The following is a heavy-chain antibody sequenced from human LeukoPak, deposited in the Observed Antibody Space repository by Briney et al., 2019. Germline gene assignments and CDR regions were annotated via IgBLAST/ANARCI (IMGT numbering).Heavy chain of an antibody. Sequence: ASVKVSCKASGYTFTGYYMHWVRQAPGQGFEWMGWNNPNSGGTNYAQKFQGRVTMTRDTSISTAYMELSRLRSDDTAVYYCARAADYGDYERWGQGTLVTVSS. CDR1: GYTFTGYY. CDR3: ARAADYGDYER. J-gene: IGHJ4*02. CDR2: NNPNSGGT. D-gene: IGHD4-17*01. V-gene: IGHV1-2*02.